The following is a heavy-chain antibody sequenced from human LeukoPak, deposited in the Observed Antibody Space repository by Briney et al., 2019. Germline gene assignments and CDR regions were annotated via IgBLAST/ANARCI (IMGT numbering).Heavy chain of an antibody. CDR1: GGTFSSYA. Sequence: GASVKVSRKASGGTFSSYAISWVRQAPGQGLEWMGGIIPIFGTADYAQKFQGRVTITTDESTSTAYMELGSLRSEDTAVYYCARGGKYDSSGSDAFDIWGQGTMVTVSS. J-gene: IGHJ3*02. V-gene: IGHV1-69*05. D-gene: IGHD3-22*01. CDR2: IIPIFGTA. CDR3: ARGGKYDSSGSDAFDI.